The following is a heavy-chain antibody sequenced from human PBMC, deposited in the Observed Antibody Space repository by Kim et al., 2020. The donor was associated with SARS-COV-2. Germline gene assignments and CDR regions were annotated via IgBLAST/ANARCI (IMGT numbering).Heavy chain of an antibody. J-gene: IGHJ6*02. CDR3: ARDARYTYGMDV. V-gene: IGHV4-59*13. CDR1: GGSISSYY. CDR2: IYYSGST. D-gene: IGHD5-18*01. Sequence: SETLSLTCTVSGGSISSYYWSWIRQPPGKGLEWIGYIYYSGSTNYNPSLKSRVTISVDTSKNQFSLKLSSVTAADTAVYYCARDARYTYGMDVWGQGTTV.